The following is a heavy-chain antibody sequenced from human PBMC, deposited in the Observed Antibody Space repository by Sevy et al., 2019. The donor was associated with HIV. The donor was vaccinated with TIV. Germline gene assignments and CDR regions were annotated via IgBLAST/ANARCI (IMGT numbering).Heavy chain of an antibody. V-gene: IGHV3-30-3*01. CDR1: GFTFTRYA. CDR2: VSKEGTNK. J-gene: IGHJ4*02. D-gene: IGHD3-16*01. Sequence: GGSLRLSCEASGFTFTRYAFHWVRQAPGKGLEWVAVVSKEGTNKYYAESVKGRFTISRDNSRNTLYLQMQRLRADETAVYFCARDPHSVPHWGSFDSWGQGTLVTVSS. CDR3: ARDPHSVPHWGSFDS.